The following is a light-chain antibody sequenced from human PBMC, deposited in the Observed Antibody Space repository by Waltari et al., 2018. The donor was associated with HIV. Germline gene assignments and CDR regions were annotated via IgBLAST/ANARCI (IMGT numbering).Light chain of an antibody. Sequence: QPVLTQSSSASASLGSSVKLTCTLSSGHRSYIIAWHQQQPGKAPRYLMKLEGSGSYNKGSGVPDRFSGSSSGADRCLTISNVQSEDEADYYCETWDGNTWVFGGGTKLTVL. V-gene: IGLV4-60*03. CDR1: SGHRSYI. CDR2: LEGSGSY. J-gene: IGLJ3*02. CDR3: ETWDGNTWV.